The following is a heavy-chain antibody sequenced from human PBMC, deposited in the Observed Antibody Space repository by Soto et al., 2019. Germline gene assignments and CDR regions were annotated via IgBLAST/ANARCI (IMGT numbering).Heavy chain of an antibody. V-gene: IGHV4-59*01. CDR1: GGSISYYY. Sequence: SETLSLTCTVSGGSISYYYWSWIRQPPGKELEWIGSIYYNGNTNYAQKLQGRVTMTTDTSTSTAYMELRSLRSDDTAVYYCARVVGALGHWFDPWGQGTLVTVSS. CDR3: ARVVGALGHWFDP. CDR2: IYYNGNT. D-gene: IGHD1-26*01. J-gene: IGHJ5*02.